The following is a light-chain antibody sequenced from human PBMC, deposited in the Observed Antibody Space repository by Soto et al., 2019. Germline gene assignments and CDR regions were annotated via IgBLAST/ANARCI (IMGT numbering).Light chain of an antibody. Sequence: QSVLTRPPSVSAAPGQKVTISCSGSSSNIGNNYVSWYQQLPGTAPKLLIYDNNKRPSGIPDRFSGSRSGTSATLGITGLQAGDEAHFYCGTWDSSLSAGVFGTGTKVTVL. CDR1: SSNIGNNY. V-gene: IGLV1-51*01. CDR3: GTWDSSLSAGV. J-gene: IGLJ1*01. CDR2: DNN.